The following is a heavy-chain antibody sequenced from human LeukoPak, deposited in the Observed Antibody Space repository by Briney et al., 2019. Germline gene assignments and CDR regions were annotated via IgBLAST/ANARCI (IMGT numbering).Heavy chain of an antibody. CDR1: GGSINTDNYY. Sequence: SETLSVTGTVAGGSINTDNYYLSWIRHSPVQRLEWIGYIHHTGTTYYNPSLRSRVSISVFTSNNQFSLTLISVTAADTAVYYCARNLVPYFGELDPWGRGTLVTVSS. D-gene: IGHD3-10*01. CDR2: IHHTGTT. J-gene: IGHJ5*02. V-gene: IGHV4-31*03. CDR3: ARNLVPYFGELDP.